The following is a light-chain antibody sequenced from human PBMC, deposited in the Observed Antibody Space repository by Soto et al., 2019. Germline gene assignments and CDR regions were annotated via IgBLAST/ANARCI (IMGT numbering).Light chain of an antibody. J-gene: IGLJ1*01. CDR2: GNS. V-gene: IGLV1-40*01. CDR3: QSYDSSLSGSGV. CDR1: SSNIGAGYD. Sequence: QSVLTQPPSVSGAPGQRVTISCTGSSSNIGAGYDVHWYQQRPGTAPKLLIYGNSNRPSGVPDRFSGYKSGTSASLAITGVQAEDEADYYCQSYDSSLSGSGVFGTGTKLTVL.